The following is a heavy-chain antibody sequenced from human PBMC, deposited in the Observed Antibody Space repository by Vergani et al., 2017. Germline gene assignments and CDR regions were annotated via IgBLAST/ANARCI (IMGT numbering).Heavy chain of an antibody. CDR2: ISHSGST. Sequence: QVQLQESGPGLVKPSGTLSLTCAVSGGSISSSNWWSWVRQPPGKVLEWIGEISHSGSTNYNPSLKSRVTISVDKCKNQFSLKLSSVTAADTAVYYCAGGAIDWNYFWFDPWGQGTLVTVSS. D-gene: IGHD1-7*01. CDR1: GGSISSSNW. J-gene: IGHJ5*02. CDR3: AGGAIDWNYFWFDP. V-gene: IGHV4-4*02.